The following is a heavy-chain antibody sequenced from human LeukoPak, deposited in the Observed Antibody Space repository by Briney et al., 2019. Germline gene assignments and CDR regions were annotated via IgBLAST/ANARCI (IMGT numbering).Heavy chain of an antibody. CDR3: ARGVVLGQDHTFDI. Sequence: SETLSLTCTVSGGSISNYYWSWIRQSPGKGLEWIGYIFYRGSMDYSPSLQSRVTISVDTSKNHLSLRLTSVTAADTAVYFCARGVVLGQDHTFDIWGRGTMVTVSS. V-gene: IGHV4-59*12. D-gene: IGHD3/OR15-3a*01. J-gene: IGHJ3*02. CDR2: IFYRGSM. CDR1: GGSISNYY.